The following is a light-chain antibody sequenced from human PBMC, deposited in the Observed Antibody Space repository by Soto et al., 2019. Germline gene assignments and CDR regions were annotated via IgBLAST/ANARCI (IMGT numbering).Light chain of an antibody. CDR2: KAS. Sequence: DIGGSQSPVCASGWGRVKVTVAGRASQSISSWLAWYQQKPGKAPKLLIYKASSLESGVPQRFSGSGSGTEFTLPIRSLEPDDFAPYYWQQYTSYWTFGQGTKVDIK. CDR3: QQYTSYWT. J-gene: IGKJ1*01. CDR1: QSISSW. V-gene: IGKV1-5*03.